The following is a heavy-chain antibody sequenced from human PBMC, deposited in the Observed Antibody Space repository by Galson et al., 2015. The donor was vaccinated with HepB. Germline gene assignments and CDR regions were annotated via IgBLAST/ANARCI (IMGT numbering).Heavy chain of an antibody. J-gene: IGHJ3*02. CDR3: ARDREIVVVTRGRAFDI. D-gene: IGHD3-22*01. CDR2: IIPIFGTA. V-gene: IGHV1-69*06. CDR1: GGTFSSYA. Sequence: SVKVSCKASGGTFSSYAISWVRQAPGQGLEWMGGIIPIFGTANYAQKFQGRVTITADKSTSTAYMELSSLRSEDTAVYYCARDREIVVVTRGRAFDIWGQGTMVTVSS.